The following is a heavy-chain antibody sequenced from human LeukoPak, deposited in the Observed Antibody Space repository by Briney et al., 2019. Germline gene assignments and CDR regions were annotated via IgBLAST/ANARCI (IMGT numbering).Heavy chain of an antibody. CDR2: INPNSGGT. CDR1: GYTFTGYY. CDR3: ARELSIAARRLLGY. V-gene: IGHV1-2*02. Sequence: ASVKVSCKASGYTFTGYYMHWVQQAPGQGLEWMGWINPNSGGTNYAQKFQGRVTMTRDTSISTAYMELSRLRSDDTAVYYCARELSIAARRLLGYWGQGTLVTVSS. J-gene: IGHJ4*02. D-gene: IGHD6-6*01.